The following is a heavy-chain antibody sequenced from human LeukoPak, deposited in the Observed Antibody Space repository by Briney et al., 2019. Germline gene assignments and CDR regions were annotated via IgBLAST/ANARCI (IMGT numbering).Heavy chain of an antibody. CDR1: GFTFSSYE. Sequence: GGSLRLSCAASGFTFSSYEMNWVRQAPGKGLEWVSYISSSGSTIYYADSVKGRFTISRDNAKNSVYLQMNSLRAEDTAVYYCAYWAGTAAGFNGPFDYWGRGTRVTVSS. V-gene: IGHV3-48*03. CDR2: ISSSGSTI. J-gene: IGHJ4*02. D-gene: IGHD6-13*01. CDR3: AYWAGTAAGFNGPFDY.